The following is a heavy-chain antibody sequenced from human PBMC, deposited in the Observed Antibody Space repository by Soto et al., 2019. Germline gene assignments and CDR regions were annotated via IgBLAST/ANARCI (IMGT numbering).Heavy chain of an antibody. J-gene: IGHJ4*02. CDR3: AKDVAAAGTGY. D-gene: IGHD6-13*01. V-gene: IGHV3-23*01. CDR1: GFTFSSYA. CDR2: ISGSGGGT. Sequence: PGGSLRLSCAASGFTFSSYAMSWVRQAPGKGLEWVSAISGSGGGTYYADSVKGRFTISRDNSKNTLYLQMNSLRAEDTDVYYCAKDVAAAGTGYWGQGTLVTVSS.